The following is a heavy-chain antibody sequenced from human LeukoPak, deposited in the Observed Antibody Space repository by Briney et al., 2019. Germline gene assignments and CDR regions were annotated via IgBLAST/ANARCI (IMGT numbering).Heavy chain of an antibody. D-gene: IGHD1-26*01. CDR1: GFSISTGNF. J-gene: IGHJ4*02. CDR2: IYHSGRT. CDR3: ASARRGIYRF. Sequence: SETLSLTCSVSGFSISTGNFWGWIRQPPGKGLEWIGSIYHSGRTYCKPSLKSRVTISVDTSKNQFSLKLSSVTAADTAVYFCASARRGIYRFWGQGTLVSVSS. V-gene: IGHV4-38-2*01.